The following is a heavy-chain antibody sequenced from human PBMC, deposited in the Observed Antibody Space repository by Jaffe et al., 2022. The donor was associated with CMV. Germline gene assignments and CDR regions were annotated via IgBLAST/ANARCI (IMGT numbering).Heavy chain of an antibody. V-gene: IGHV3-33*08. CDR3: ARGGAGITFGGVIARRQNKNYFDY. D-gene: IGHD3-16*02. J-gene: IGHJ4*02. CDR1: GFTFSSYG. Sequence: QVQLVESGGGVVQPGRSLRLSCAASGFTFSSYGMHWVRQAPGKGLEWVAVIWYDGSNKYYADSVKGRFTISRDNSKNTLYLQMNSLRAEDTAVYYCARGGAGITFGGVIARRQNKNYFDYWGQGTLVTVSS. CDR2: IWYDGSNK.